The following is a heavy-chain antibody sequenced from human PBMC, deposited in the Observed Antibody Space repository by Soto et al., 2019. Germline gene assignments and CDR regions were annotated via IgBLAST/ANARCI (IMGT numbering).Heavy chain of an antibody. Sequence: SETLSLTCAVYGGSFSGYYWSWIRQPPGKGLEWIGEINHSGSTNYNPSLKSRVTISVDTSKNQFSLKLGSVTAADTAVYYCARGHSSSWYSLDYWGQGTLVTVSS. CDR1: GGSFSGYY. V-gene: IGHV4-34*01. CDR3: ARGHSSSWYSLDY. J-gene: IGHJ4*02. CDR2: INHSGST. D-gene: IGHD6-13*01.